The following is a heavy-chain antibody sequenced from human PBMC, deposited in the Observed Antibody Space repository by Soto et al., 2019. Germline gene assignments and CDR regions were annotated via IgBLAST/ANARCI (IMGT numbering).Heavy chain of an antibody. V-gene: IGHV4-30-4*01. CDR1: GGSINSGDYY. Sequence: QVQLQESGPRLVKSSQTLYLTCTVSGGSINSGDYYWSWIRQSPGKGLEWVGYMYYSGITDYNASLKGRIPLSLATPTQQFPLKLNYVTAADPAVYLCARWSGLGVAGMDVWGQGTTVTVSS. CDR2: MYYSGIT. J-gene: IGHJ6*02. D-gene: IGHD3-16*01. CDR3: ARWSGLGVAGMDV.